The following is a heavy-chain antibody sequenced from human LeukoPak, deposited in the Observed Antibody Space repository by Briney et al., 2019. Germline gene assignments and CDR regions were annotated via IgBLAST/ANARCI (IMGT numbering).Heavy chain of an antibody. V-gene: IGHV4-34*01. CDR3: ARVLTYSSSWYPFWFDP. Sequence: SETLSLTCAVYGGSFSGYYWSWIRQPPGKGLEWIGEINHSGSTNYNPSLKSRITISVDTSKNQFSLKLSSVTAADTAVYYCARVLTYSSSWYPFWFDPWGQGTLVTVSS. D-gene: IGHD6-13*01. CDR2: INHSGST. J-gene: IGHJ5*02. CDR1: GGSFSGYY.